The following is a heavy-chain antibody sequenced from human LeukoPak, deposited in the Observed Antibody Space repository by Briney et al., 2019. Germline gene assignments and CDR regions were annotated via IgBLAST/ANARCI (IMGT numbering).Heavy chain of an antibody. V-gene: IGHV3-48*03. CDR1: GFDLSTYE. Sequence: GGSLRLSCAASGFDLSTYEMNWVRQATGKGLEWIADITISGHTKNYADSVKGRFTISRDNARTSLYLQMNSLRVEDTGVYYCARGDPHADLWGQGTLVTLSS. CDR3: ARGDPHADL. CDR2: ITISGHTK. J-gene: IGHJ5*02.